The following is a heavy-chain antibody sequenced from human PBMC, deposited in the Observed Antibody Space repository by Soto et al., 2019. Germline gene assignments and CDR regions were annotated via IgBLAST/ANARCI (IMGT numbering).Heavy chain of an antibody. D-gene: IGHD3-10*01. CDR3: ARHNYGSGSTYFDY. Sequence: PSETLSLTCTVSGGSISSYYWSWIRQPPGKGLEWIGYIYYSGSTNYNPSLKSRVTISVDTSKNQFSLKLNSMTAADTAVYYCARHNYGSGSTYFDYSGQATLVTVSS. V-gene: IGHV4-59*08. CDR2: IYYSGST. CDR1: GGSISSYY. J-gene: IGHJ4*02.